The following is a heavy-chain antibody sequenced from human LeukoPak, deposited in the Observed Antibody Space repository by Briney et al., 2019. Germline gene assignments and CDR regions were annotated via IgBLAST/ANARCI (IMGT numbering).Heavy chain of an antibody. Sequence: PSETLSLTCVISDGSFTAYHWSWIRQPPGKGLEWIGEIHHSGSTDYISSLKSRVTLSVDTSKNQVSLKLSSVTAANSAVYYCARRTCSSLSCFFDYWGQGTLVTVSS. CDR3: ARRTCSSLSCFFDY. V-gene: IGHV4-34*01. CDR2: IHHSGST. CDR1: DGSFTAYH. D-gene: IGHD2-2*01. J-gene: IGHJ4*02.